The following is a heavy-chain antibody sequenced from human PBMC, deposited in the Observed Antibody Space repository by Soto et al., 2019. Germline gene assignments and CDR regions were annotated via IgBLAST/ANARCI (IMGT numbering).Heavy chain of an antibody. CDR1: GGSIRNFD. CDR2: IHYSGST. CDR3: ARRYDLDY. D-gene: IGHD2-2*01. Sequence: PSETLSLTCTVSGGSIRNFDWSWIRQPPGKGLEWIGYIHYSGSTNYNPSLKSRVSITVDTSKNQYSLKLSSVTAADTAVYYCARRYDLDYWGQGTLVTVSS. V-gene: IGHV4-59*01. J-gene: IGHJ4*02.